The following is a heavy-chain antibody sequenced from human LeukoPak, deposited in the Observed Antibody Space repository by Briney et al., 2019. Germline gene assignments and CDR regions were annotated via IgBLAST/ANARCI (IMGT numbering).Heavy chain of an antibody. CDR1: GFTFSSYA. CDR2: ISGSGGST. Sequence: PGGSLRLSCAASGFTFSSYAMSWVRQAPGKGLEWVSAISGSGGSTYYADSVKGRFTISRDNSKNTLYLHMNSLRAEDTAVYYCAKGFMSSGWYFDYWGQGTLVTVSS. V-gene: IGHV3-23*01. D-gene: IGHD6-19*01. J-gene: IGHJ4*02. CDR3: AKGFMSSGWYFDY.